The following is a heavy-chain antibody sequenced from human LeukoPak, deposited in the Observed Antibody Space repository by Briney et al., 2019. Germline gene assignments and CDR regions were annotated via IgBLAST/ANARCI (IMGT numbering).Heavy chain of an antibody. Sequence: GGSLRLSCAASGFTFDDYAMPWVRQAPGKGLEWVSGISWNSGSIGYADSVKGRFTISRDNAKNSLYLQMNSLRAEDTALYYCAKMMAGTLDYWGQGTLVTVSS. CDR1: GFTFDDYA. J-gene: IGHJ4*02. D-gene: IGHD1-7*01. V-gene: IGHV3-9*01. CDR3: AKMMAGTLDY. CDR2: ISWNSGSI.